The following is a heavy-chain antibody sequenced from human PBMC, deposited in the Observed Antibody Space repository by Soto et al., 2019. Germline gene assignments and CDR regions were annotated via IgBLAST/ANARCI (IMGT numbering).Heavy chain of an antibody. CDR2: IYYSGST. D-gene: IGHD6-13*01. V-gene: IGHV4-59*01. J-gene: IGHJ4*02. CDR3: ARAPSAAGISPPDY. CDR1: GGSISSYY. Sequence: QVQLQESGPGLVKPSETLSLTCTVSGGSISSYYWSWIRQPPGKGLEWIGYIYYSGSTNYNPSLKSRVTISVDTSKTQFSLKLSSVTAADTAVYYCARAPSAAGISPPDYWGQGTLVTVSS.